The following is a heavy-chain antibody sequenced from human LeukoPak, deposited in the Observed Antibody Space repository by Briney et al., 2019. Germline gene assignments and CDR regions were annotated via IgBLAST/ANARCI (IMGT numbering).Heavy chain of an antibody. CDR3: AGASYDSSGVH. CDR2: IYYSGST. J-gene: IGHJ4*02. V-gene: IGHV4-59*01. Sequence: PSETLSLTCTVSGGSISSYYWSWIRQPAGKGLEWIGYIYYSGSTNYNPSLKSRVTISVDTSKNQFSLKLSSVTAADTAVYYCAGASYDSSGVHWGQGTLVTVSS. D-gene: IGHD3-22*01. CDR1: GGSISSYY.